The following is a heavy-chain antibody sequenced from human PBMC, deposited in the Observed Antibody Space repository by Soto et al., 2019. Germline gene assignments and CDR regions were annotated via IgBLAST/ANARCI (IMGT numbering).Heavy chain of an antibody. Sequence: GGSLRLSCAASGFTVSSNYMSWVRQAPGKGLEWVSVIYSGGSTYYADSAKGRFTISRDNSKNTLYLQMNSLRAEDTAVYYCAREGYCSGGSCYSHYYMDVWGKGTTVTVSS. D-gene: IGHD2-15*01. CDR2: IYSGGST. V-gene: IGHV3-66*01. CDR3: AREGYCSGGSCYSHYYMDV. CDR1: GFTVSSNY. J-gene: IGHJ6*03.